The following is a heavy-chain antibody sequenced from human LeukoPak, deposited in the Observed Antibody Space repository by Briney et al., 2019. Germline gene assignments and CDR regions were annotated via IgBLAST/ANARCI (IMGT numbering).Heavy chain of an antibody. Sequence: PSETLSLTCTVSGGSISSYYWSWIRQPPGKGLEWIGYIYTSGSTNYNPSLKSRVTISVDTSKNQFSLKLSSVTAADTAVYYCARHKKARAFDIWGQGTMVTVSS. CDR1: GGSISSYY. CDR2: IYTSGST. V-gene: IGHV4-4*09. J-gene: IGHJ3*02. CDR3: ARHKKARAFDI.